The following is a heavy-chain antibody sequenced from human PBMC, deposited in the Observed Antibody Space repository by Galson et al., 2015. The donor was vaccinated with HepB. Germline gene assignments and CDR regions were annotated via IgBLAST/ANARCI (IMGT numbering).Heavy chain of an antibody. CDR2: IKQDGSER. CDR3: ASPALTYYYGGFDY. CDR1: GFTFSYYW. D-gene: IGHD3-10*01. J-gene: IGHJ4*02. V-gene: IGHV3-7*03. Sequence: YLRLSCAASGFTFSYYWMSWVRQAPGKGLEWVANIKQDGSERYYVDSVKGRFTISRDNAKNSLYLQMNSLRAEDTAVYYCASPALTYYYGGFDYWGRGTLVTVSS.